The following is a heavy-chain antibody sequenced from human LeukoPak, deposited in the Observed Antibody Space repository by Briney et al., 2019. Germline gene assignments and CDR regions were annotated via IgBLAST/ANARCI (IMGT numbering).Heavy chain of an antibody. J-gene: IGHJ4*02. CDR3: ARGIVGATLSY. CDR2: MNPNSGNT. Sequence: GASVKVSCKASGYTFTGYYMHWVRQAPGQGLEWMGWMNPNSGNTGYAQKFQGRVTITRNTSISTAYMELSSLRSEDTAVYYCARGIVGATLSYWGQGTLVTVSS. V-gene: IGHV1-8*03. D-gene: IGHD1-26*01. CDR1: GYTFTGYY.